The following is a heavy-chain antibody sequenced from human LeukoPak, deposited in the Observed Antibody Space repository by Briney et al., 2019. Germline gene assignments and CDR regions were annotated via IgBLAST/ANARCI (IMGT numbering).Heavy chain of an antibody. D-gene: IGHD3-9*01. Sequence: GGSLTLSCAASGFTFSSHSMNWVRQAPGTGLEWVSSISSSSSYIYYADSVKGRFTISRDNAKNSLYLQMTSLRAEDTAVYYCARDSPGLVTSKYYFDYWGQGTLVTVSS. V-gene: IGHV3-21*01. J-gene: IGHJ4*02. CDR2: ISSSSSYI. CDR1: GFTFSSHS. CDR3: ARDSPGLVTSKYYFDY.